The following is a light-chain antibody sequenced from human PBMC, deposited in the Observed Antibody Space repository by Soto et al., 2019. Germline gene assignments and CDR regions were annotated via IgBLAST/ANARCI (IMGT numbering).Light chain of an antibody. CDR3: QHYRNSPLT. J-gene: IGKJ4*01. Sequence: VLTQSPGTLSLSPGERATLFCSSGQSVSSSDLAWYQQKPDQAPRLLIYGASSRATGIPDRFSGSGSGTDFTLTISSLEPEDVAVYYCQHYRNSPLTFGGGTKVDIK. V-gene: IGKV3-20*01. CDR2: GAS. CDR1: QSVSSSD.